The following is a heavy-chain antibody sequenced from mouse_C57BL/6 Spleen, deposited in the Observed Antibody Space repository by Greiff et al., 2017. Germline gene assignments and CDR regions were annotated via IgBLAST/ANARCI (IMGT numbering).Heavy chain of an antibody. CDR1: GYTFTDYE. D-gene: IGHD1-1*01. Sequence: QVQLKESGAELVRPGASVTLSCKASGYTFTDYEMHWVKQTPVHGLEWIGAIDPETGGTAYNQKFKGKAILTADKSSSTAYMALRSLTSEDSAVYYCTHYYGSSYSFDYWGQGTTLTVSS. CDR3: THYYGSSYSFDY. J-gene: IGHJ2*01. V-gene: IGHV1-15*01. CDR2: IDPETGGT.